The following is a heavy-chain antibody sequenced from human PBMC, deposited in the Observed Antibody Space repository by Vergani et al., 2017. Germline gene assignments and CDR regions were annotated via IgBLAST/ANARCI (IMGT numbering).Heavy chain of an antibody. CDR3: ASLVVVPAASYFDY. V-gene: IGHV3-7*03. J-gene: IGHJ4*02. Sequence: EVQLVESGGGLVQPGGSLRLSCAASGFTFSSYWMSWVRQAPGKGLEWVANIKQDGSEKYYVDSVKGRVTISRDNAKNSLYLQMNSLRAEDTAVYYCASLVVVPAASYFDYWGQGTLVTVSS. CDR1: GFTFSSYW. CDR2: IKQDGSEK. D-gene: IGHD2-2*01.